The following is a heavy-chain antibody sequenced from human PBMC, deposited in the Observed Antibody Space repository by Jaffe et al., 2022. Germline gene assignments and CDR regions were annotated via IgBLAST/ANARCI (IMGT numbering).Heavy chain of an antibody. Sequence: QVQLVQSGSELKKPGASVKVSCKASGYTFTSYAMNWVRQAPGQGLEWMGWINTNTGNPTYAQGFTGRFVFSLDTSVSTAYLQISSLKAEDTAVYYCAREAAGPYDFWSGRYYYYYYYMDVWGKGTTVTVSS. CDR3: AREAAGPYDFWSGRYYYYYYYMDV. V-gene: IGHV7-4-1*02. D-gene: IGHD3-3*01. CDR2: INTNTGNP. J-gene: IGHJ6*03. CDR1: GYTFTSYA.